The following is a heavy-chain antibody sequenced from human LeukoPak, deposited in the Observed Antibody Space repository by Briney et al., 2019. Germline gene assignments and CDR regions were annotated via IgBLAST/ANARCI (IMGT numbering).Heavy chain of an antibody. CDR2: ISVYTGNI. CDR1: GYTFTSYG. D-gene: IGHD6-19*01. V-gene: IGHV1-18*01. CDR3: ARDSSAPQWLGEPIFDT. Sequence: ASVKVSCKASGYTFTSYGISWVRQAPGQGLEWMGWISVYTGNINYAQKFQGRVTMTTDTSTSTVYMELRSLRSDDTAVYYCARDSSAPQWLGEPIFDTWGQGTLVTVSS. J-gene: IGHJ4*02.